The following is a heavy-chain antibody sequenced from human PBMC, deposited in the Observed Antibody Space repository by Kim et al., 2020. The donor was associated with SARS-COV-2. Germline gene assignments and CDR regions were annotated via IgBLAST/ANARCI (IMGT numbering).Heavy chain of an antibody. J-gene: IGHJ6*02. CDR3: ARRRVQRITMVRGIYGMDV. D-gene: IGHD3-10*01. CDR2: IIPIFGTA. CDR1: GGTFSSYA. Sequence: SVKVSCKASGGTFSSYAISWVRQAPGQGLEWMGGIIPIFGTANYAQKFQGRVTITADESTSTAYMELSSLRSEDTAVYYCARRRVQRITMVRGIYGMDVWGPGTTVTVSS. V-gene: IGHV1-69*13.